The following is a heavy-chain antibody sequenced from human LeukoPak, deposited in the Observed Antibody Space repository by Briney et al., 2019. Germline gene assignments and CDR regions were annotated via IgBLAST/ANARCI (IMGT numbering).Heavy chain of an antibody. Sequence: PGGSLRLSCAASGFTFSSYGMHWVRQAPGKGLEWVAVISYDGSNKYYADSVKGRFTISRDNSKNTLYLQMNSLRAEDTAIYFCAKGRSGTYYGGFDYWGQGTLVTVSS. V-gene: IGHV3-30*18. CDR3: AKGRSGTYYGGFDY. J-gene: IGHJ4*02. CDR2: ISYDGSNK. CDR1: GFTFSSYG. D-gene: IGHD1-26*01.